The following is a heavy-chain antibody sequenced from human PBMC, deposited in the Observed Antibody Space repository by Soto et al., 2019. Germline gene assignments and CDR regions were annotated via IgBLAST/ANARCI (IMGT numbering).Heavy chain of an antibody. CDR1: GFSFSRFA. J-gene: IGHJ6*02. CDR2: IGDSGGTT. Sequence: EVQLLESGGGLVQPGGSLRLSCAASGFSFSRFAMSWVRQAPGKGLEWVSGIGDSGGTTYYAESVKGRFTISRDNSKNTLFLQMNSLRAEDTAVYYCAKDSLGDYYYCGMDVWGQGATVTVSS. CDR3: AKDSLGDYYYCGMDV. D-gene: IGHD2-15*01. V-gene: IGHV3-23*01.